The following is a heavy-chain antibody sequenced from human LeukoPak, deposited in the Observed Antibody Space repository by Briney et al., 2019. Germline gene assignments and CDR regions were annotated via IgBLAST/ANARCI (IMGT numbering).Heavy chain of an antibody. V-gene: IGHV4-39*01. CDR2: IYYSGST. CDR1: GGSISSSSYY. J-gene: IGHJ4*02. D-gene: IGHD5-12*01. CDR3: ARLCPRECGYSGYDYEPTPY. Sequence: SETLSLTCTVSGGSISSSSYYWGWIRQPPGKGLEWIGSIYYSGSTYYNPSLKSRVTISVDTSKNQFSLKLSSVTAADTAVYYCARLCPRECGYSGYDYEPTPYWGQGTLVTVSS.